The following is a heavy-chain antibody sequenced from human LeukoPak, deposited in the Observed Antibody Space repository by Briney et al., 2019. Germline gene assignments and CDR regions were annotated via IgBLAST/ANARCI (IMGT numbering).Heavy chain of an antibody. Sequence: SETLSLTCTVSGGSISSYYWSWIRQPPGKGLEWIGYIYYSGSTNYNPSLKSRVTISVDTSKNQFSLKLSSVTAADTAVYYCARRPILSTAPFYYYDGMDVWGQGTTVTVSS. CDR1: GGSISSYY. D-gene: IGHD2-21*01. J-gene: IGHJ6*02. V-gene: IGHV4-59*08. CDR2: IYYSGST. CDR3: ARRPILSTAPFYYYDGMDV.